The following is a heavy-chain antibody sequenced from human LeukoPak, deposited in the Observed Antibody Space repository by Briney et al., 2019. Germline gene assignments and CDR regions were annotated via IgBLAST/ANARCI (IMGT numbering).Heavy chain of an antibody. Sequence: GSLRLSCEASGFTFNKAWMSWVRQAPGKGLEWVGRIKAKTNGGTTDYTAPVKGRFIISRDDSKNTLYLQMNSLKTEDTAVYYCTTGGTVTTPFDYWGQGTLVTVSS. J-gene: IGHJ4*02. CDR2: IKAKTNGGTT. CDR1: GFTFNKAW. V-gene: IGHV3-15*01. D-gene: IGHD4-17*01. CDR3: TTGGTVTTPFDY.